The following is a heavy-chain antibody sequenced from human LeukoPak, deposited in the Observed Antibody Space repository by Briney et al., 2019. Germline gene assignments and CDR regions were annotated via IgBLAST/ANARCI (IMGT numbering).Heavy chain of an antibody. CDR2: IYYSGST. CDR1: GGSISSYY. CDR3: ARLLYYDILTGYYRDY. J-gene: IGHJ4*02. V-gene: IGHV4-59*12. D-gene: IGHD3-9*01. Sequence: SETLSLTCTVSGGSISSYYWSWIRQPPGKGLEWIEYIYYSGSTNYNPSLKSRVTISVDTSKNQFSLKLSSVTAADTAVYYCARLLYYDILTGYYRDYWGQGTLVTVSS.